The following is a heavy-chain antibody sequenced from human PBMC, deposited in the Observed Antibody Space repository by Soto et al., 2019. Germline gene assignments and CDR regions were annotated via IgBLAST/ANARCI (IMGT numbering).Heavy chain of an antibody. CDR3: ARGGLLEVVTGLDY. CDR1: GGTFSSYA. J-gene: IGHJ4*02. CDR2: IIPIFGTA. V-gene: IGHV1-69*01. Sequence: QVQLVQSGAEVKKPGSSVKVSCKASGGTFSSYAISWVRQAPGQGLEWMGGIIPIFGTANYAKKFQGRVKITADESTSTGYMELSSLRSEDTAVYYCARGGLLEVVTGLDYWGQGTLVTVSS. D-gene: IGHD2-15*01.